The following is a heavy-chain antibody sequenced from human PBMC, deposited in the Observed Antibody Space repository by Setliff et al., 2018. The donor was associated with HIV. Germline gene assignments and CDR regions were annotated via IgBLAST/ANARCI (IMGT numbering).Heavy chain of an antibody. CDR2: INHSGST. J-gene: IGHJ4*02. D-gene: IGHD6-19*01. CDR3: ARRSGWYDY. Sequence: LSLTCAVYGGSFSGYYWSWIRQPPGKGLEWIGEINHSGSTNYNPSLKSRVTISVDTSKDQFSLKLSSVTAADTAVYYCARRSGWYDYWGQGTLVTVSS. V-gene: IGHV4-34*01. CDR1: GGSFSGYY.